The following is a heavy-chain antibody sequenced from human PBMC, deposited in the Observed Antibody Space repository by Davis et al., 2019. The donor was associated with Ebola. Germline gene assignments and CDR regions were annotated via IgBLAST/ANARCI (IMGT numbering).Heavy chain of an antibody. Sequence: ASVKVSCKAFGYTFTNYYLHWVRQAPGQGLEWMGVINPSAGYTNYAQKFQGRVTMTRDTSTSTVYMELSSLRSEDTAVYYCARVQTGYYFDSSDSPSWFAPWGQGTLVTVSS. CDR1: GYTFTNYY. J-gene: IGHJ5*02. D-gene: IGHD3-22*01. CDR2: INPSAGYT. CDR3: ARVQTGYYFDSSDSPSWFAP. V-gene: IGHV1-46*01.